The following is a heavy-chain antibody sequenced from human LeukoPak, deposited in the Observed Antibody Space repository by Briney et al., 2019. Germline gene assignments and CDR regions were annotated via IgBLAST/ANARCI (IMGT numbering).Heavy chain of an antibody. V-gene: IGHV4-34*01. CDR1: GGSFSGYY. Sequence: SETLSLTCAVYGGSFSGYYWGWIRHPPGKGLEWIGEINHSGSTNYNPSLKSRVTISVDTSKNQFSLKLSSVTAADTAVYYCARGLGYSSSWCDYWGQGTLVTVSS. CDR2: INHSGST. CDR3: ARGLGYSSSWCDY. J-gene: IGHJ4*02. D-gene: IGHD6-13*01.